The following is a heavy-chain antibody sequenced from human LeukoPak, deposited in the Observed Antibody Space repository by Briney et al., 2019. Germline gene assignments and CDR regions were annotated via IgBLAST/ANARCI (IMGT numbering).Heavy chain of an antibody. V-gene: IGHV1-58*02. Sequence: SVKVSCKASGFTFTSSAMQWVRQARGQRLEWIGWIVVGSGNTNYAQKFQERVTITRDMSTSTAYMELSSLRSEDTAAYYCAAASVGGNDAFDIWGQGTMVTVSS. CDR3: AAASVGGNDAFDI. D-gene: IGHD4-23*01. CDR1: GFTFTSSA. J-gene: IGHJ3*02. CDR2: IVVGSGNT.